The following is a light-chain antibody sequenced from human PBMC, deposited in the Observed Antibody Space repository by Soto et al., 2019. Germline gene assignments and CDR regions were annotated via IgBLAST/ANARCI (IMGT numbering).Light chain of an antibody. CDR3: AAWDDSLNGFYV. CDR1: SSNIGSNT. V-gene: IGLV1-44*01. CDR2: SNN. Sequence: QSVLTQPPSASGTPGQRVAISCSGSSSNIGSNTVNWYQQFPETAPKLLIYSNNQRPSGVPDRFSGSKSGTSASLAISGLQSEDEADYYCAAWDDSLNGFYVFGTGTKVTLL. J-gene: IGLJ1*01.